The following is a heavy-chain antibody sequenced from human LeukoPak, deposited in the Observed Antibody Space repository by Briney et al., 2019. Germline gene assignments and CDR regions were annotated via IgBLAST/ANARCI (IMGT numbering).Heavy chain of an antibody. J-gene: IGHJ5*02. CDR2: IQSNGRNK. CDR1: GFIFSSDD. CDR3: AKTRSSWS. V-gene: IGHV3-30*02. Sequence: PGGSLRLSCAASGFIFSSDDMHWVRQAPGKGLEWVAGIQSNGRNKYYVDSVKGRFIISRDNSKNTLYLQMNSLRAEDTAVYYCAKTRSSWSWGQGTLVTVSS. D-gene: IGHD6-13*01.